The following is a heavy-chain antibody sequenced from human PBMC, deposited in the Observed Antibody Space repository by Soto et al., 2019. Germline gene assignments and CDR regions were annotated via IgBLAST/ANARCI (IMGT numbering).Heavy chain of an antibody. CDR1: GYTFTNFG. V-gene: IGHV1-18*03. Sequence: QVQLVQSGAAVKKPGASVTVSCKASGYTFTNFGISWMRQAPGQGLEWMGRISAYNGNTNYAQNFQGRVTMTTDAATSTAYMELRSLRSDDMAGYYCARGVTPIDYWGQGTLVTVSS. D-gene: IGHD2-21*02. J-gene: IGHJ4*02. CDR2: ISAYNGNT. CDR3: ARGVTPIDY.